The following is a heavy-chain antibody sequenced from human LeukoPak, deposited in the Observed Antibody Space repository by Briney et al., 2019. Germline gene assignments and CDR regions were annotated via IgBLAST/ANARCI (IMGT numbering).Heavy chain of an antibody. CDR2: IFCSGGT. CDR1: GTSISTNY. CDR3: ARHVDY. J-gene: IGHJ4*02. Sequence: KPSETLSLTCSVSGTSISTNYWRWIRQPPGKGLEWLGCIFCSGGTNYKPSLKSRITISVDTSKNQLSLRLSSVTAADTAVYYCARHVDYWGQGTLVTVSS. V-gene: IGHV4-59*08.